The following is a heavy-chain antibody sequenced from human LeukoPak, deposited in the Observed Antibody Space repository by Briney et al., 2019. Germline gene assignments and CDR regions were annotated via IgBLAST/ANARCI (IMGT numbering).Heavy chain of an antibody. Sequence: PSETLSLTCTVAGGSISDYYWSWIRQPPGKGLEWIGYIYYSGSTNYNPSLKSRVTLSLDTSKNQFSLKLTSVTAADAAVYYCARLGGYYFDYWGQGTLVAVSS. V-gene: IGHV4-59*01. CDR3: ARLGGYYFDY. CDR1: GGSISDYY. D-gene: IGHD3-22*01. CDR2: IYYSGST. J-gene: IGHJ4*02.